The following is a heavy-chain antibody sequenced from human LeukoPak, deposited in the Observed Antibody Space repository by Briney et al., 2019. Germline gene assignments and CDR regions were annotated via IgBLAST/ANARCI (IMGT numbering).Heavy chain of an antibody. CDR1: GYTFTGYY. CDR3: ARVPNSSSWPYYCDY. J-gene: IGHJ4*02. CDR2: INPNSGGT. D-gene: IGHD6-13*01. Sequence: GASVKVSCKASGYTFTGYYMHWVRQAPGQGLEWMGWINPNSGGTNYAQKFQGRVTMTRDTSISTAYMELSSLRSDDTAVYYCARVPNSSSWPYYCDYWGQGTLVTVSP. V-gene: IGHV1-2*02.